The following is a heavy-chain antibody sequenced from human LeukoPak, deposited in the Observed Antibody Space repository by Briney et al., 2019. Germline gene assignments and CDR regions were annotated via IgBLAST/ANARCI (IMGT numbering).Heavy chain of an antibody. CDR1: GYTFTRYY. CDR2: INPNSGGT. V-gene: IGHV1-2*02. Sequence: ASVKVSCKASGYTFTRYYMHWVRQAPGQGLEWMGWINPNSGGTNYAQKFQGRVTMTRDTSISTAYMELSRLRSDDTAVYYCAGGVVRKNWFDPWGQGTLVTVSS. CDR3: AGGVVRKNWFDP. J-gene: IGHJ5*02. D-gene: IGHD3-3*01.